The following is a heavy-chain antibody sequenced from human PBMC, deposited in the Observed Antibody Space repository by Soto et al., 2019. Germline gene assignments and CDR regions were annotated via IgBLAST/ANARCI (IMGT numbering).Heavy chain of an antibody. V-gene: IGHV1-69*13. CDR1: GYTFTSYY. CDR2: IIPIFGTA. Sequence: WASVKVSCKASGYTFTSYYMHWVRQAPGQGLEWMGGIIPIFGTANYAQKFQGRVAITADESTSTAYMELSSLRSEDPAVYYCARDTYYYDSSGYRFSNCFDPWGQGTLVTVSS. J-gene: IGHJ5*02. CDR3: ARDTYYYDSSGYRFSNCFDP. D-gene: IGHD3-22*01.